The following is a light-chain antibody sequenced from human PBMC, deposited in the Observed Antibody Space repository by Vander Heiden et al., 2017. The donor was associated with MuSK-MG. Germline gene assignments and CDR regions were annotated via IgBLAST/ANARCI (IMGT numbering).Light chain of an antibody. CDR3: QSYDSSLSGWV. V-gene: IGLV1-40*01. Sequence: QSVLTQPPSVSGPPGQRVTISCTRSRPNIGAGYDVHWYQQLPGTAPKLLIYGNSNRPSGVPDRFSGSKSGTSASLAITGLQAEDEADYYCQSYDSSLSGWVFGGGTKLTVL. CDR1: RPNIGAGYD. CDR2: GNS. J-gene: IGLJ3*02.